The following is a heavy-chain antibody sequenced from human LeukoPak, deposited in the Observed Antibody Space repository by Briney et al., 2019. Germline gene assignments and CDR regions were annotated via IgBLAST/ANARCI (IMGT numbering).Heavy chain of an antibody. J-gene: IGHJ4*02. Sequence: ASVKVSCKASGGTFSSYAISWVRQAPGQGLEWMGWINPNSGGTDYAQKFQGRVTITRDTSISTAYMELSRLRSDDTAVYYCARANKYKSGWFDYWGQGTLVTVSP. CDR1: GGTFSSYA. CDR2: INPNSGGT. CDR3: ARANKYKSGWFDY. V-gene: IGHV1-2*02. D-gene: IGHD6-19*01.